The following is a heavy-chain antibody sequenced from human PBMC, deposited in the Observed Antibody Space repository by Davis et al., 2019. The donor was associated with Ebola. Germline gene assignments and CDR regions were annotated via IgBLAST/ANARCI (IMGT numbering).Heavy chain of an antibody. Sequence: AASVKVSCKASGYTFTSYGIRWVRQAPGQGLEWMGWISAYNGNTNYAQKLQGRVTITTNKSTNTAYMELRSLRSDDTALYYCARLILWFGELAGEYYFDYWGQGTLVTVSS. J-gene: IGHJ4*02. CDR3: ARLILWFGELAGEYYFDY. D-gene: IGHD3-10*01. CDR1: GYTFTSYG. CDR2: ISAYNGNT. V-gene: IGHV1-18*01.